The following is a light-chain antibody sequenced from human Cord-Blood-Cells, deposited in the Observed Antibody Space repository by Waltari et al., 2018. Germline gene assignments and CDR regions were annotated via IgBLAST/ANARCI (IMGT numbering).Light chain of an antibody. J-gene: IGKJ1*01. CDR1: ESVSSSY. CDR2: GAS. V-gene: IGKV3-20*01. Sequence: EIVLPPSPGTQSLSPGERATLSCRASESVSSSYLAWYQQKPGQAPRLLISGASSRATGIPDRFSGSRSGTDFTRTSSRLEPEDFAVYYWQQYGSSPPGTFGQGSKVDMK. CDR3: QQYGSSPPGT.